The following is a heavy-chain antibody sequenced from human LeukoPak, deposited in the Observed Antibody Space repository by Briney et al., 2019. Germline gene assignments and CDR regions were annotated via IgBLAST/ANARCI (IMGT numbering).Heavy chain of an antibody. CDR2: IYYSGST. CDR1: GGSISSYY. Sequence: SETLSLTCTVSGGSISSYYWSWIRQPPGKGLEWIGYIYYSGSTNYNPSLKSRVTISVDTSKNQFSLKLSSVTAADTAVYYCARHRAGIAVAGWGEGTLVTVSS. CDR3: ARHRAGIAVAG. J-gene: IGHJ4*02. V-gene: IGHV4-59*01. D-gene: IGHD6-19*01.